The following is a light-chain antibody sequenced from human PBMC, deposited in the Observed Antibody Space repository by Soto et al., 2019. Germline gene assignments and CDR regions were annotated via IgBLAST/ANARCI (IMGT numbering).Light chain of an antibody. CDR1: SGDVGGYNF. J-gene: IGLJ1*01. Sequence: QSALTQPASVSGSPGQLITISCTGTSGDVGGYNFVSWYQQYPGKAPKPMIHDVTARPSGVSIRFSGSKSGTTASLTISGLQPEHEADYYCCSYASSTSYVFGTGTKVTVL. CDR3: CSYASSTSYV. CDR2: DVT. V-gene: IGLV2-14*01.